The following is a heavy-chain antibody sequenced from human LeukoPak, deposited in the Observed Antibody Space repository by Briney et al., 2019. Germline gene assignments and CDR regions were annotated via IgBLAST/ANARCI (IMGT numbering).Heavy chain of an antibody. D-gene: IGHD2-2*01. Sequence: GASVKVSCKASRYTFPNYGISWLRPAPGQGVAWMGWISAYNGNTNYAQKLQGRVTLTTDTSTSTAYMELRSLRSDDTAVYCCASMEGYCSSTSCYNWFDPWGQGTLVSVSS. J-gene: IGHJ5*02. CDR1: RYTFPNYG. CDR2: ISAYNGNT. CDR3: ASMEGYCSSTSCYNWFDP. V-gene: IGHV1-18*01.